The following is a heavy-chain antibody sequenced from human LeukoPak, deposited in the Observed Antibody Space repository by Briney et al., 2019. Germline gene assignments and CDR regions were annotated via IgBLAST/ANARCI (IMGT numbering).Heavy chain of an antibody. J-gene: IGHJ5*02. CDR2: IFYRGST. V-gene: IGHV4-39*07. CDR1: GGSISTTSYY. CDR3: ARGTRAVWFDP. Sequence: SETLSLTCSVSGGSISTTSYYWGWLRQPPGKGLEWIWSIFYRGSTYYNPSLKSRVTISVDTSKNQFSLKLSSVTAADTAVYYCARGTRAVWFDPWGQGTLVTVSS. D-gene: IGHD1-14*01.